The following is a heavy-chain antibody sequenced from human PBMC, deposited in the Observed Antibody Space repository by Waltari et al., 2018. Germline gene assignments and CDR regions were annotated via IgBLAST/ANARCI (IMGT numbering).Heavy chain of an antibody. CDR3: ARGSPPHVRAAGVDY. CDR1: GYSISSSYY. Sequence: QVQLQESGPGLVKPSETLSLTCAVSGYSISSSYYWGWLRQPPGAGLEWIGSIYHSESTYYNPSPKSRVTISVDTSKNQFSLKLSSVTAADTAVYYCARGSPPHVRAAGVDYWGQGTLVTVSS. V-gene: IGHV4-38-2*01. CDR2: IYHSEST. J-gene: IGHJ4*02. D-gene: IGHD6-19*01.